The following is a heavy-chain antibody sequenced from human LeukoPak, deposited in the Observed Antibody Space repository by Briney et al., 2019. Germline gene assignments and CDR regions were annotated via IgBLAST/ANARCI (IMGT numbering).Heavy chain of an antibody. D-gene: IGHD5-18*01. CDR2: ISSSSSSI. Sequence: GGSLRLSCAASGFTFSSYGMNWVRQAPGKGLEWVSSISSSSSSIYYADSVKGRFTISRDNAKNSLYLQMNSMRAEDTAVYYCARASGDIVETATMGSYWGQGTLVTVSS. J-gene: IGHJ4*02. CDR1: GFTFSSYG. V-gene: IGHV3-21*01. CDR3: ARASGDIVETATMGSY.